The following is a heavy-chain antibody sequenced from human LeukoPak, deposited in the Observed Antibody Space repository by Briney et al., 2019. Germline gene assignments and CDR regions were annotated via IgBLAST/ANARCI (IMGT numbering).Heavy chain of an antibody. Sequence: GGALRLSCVVSGYRFSTNMMTWGRQAPGKGLEWVATILPAGKESYRVDSVKGRFVISRDNAKNSLFLQMNSLRGDDTAVYYCMSAHGYWGQGTLVTVSS. J-gene: IGHJ4*02. V-gene: IGHV3-7*01. CDR2: ILPAGKES. CDR3: MSAHGY. CDR1: GYRFSTNM.